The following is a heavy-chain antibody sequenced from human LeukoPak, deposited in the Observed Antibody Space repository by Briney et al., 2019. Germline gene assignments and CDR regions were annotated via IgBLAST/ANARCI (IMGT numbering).Heavy chain of an antibody. Sequence: GESLKISCKCSGYSFTSYWISWVRQMPGKGLEWMGRIDPSDSYTIYSPSFQGHVTISADKSISTAYLQWSSLKASDTAMYYCARWGVLYAFDIWGQGTMVTVSS. J-gene: IGHJ3*02. D-gene: IGHD2-2*02. CDR1: GYSFTSYW. CDR3: ARWGVLYAFDI. V-gene: IGHV5-10-1*01. CDR2: IDPSDSYT.